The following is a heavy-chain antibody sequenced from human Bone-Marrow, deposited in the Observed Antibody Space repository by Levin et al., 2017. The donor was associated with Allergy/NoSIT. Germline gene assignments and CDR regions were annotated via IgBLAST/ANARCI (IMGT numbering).Heavy chain of an antibody. V-gene: IGHV4-61*01. J-gene: IGHJ5*02. CDR3: ARKPARWENWFDP. CDR2: IYYSGGT. CDR1: GDSLSTISSYF. Sequence: SKTLSLTCTVSGDSLSTISSYFWSWIRQPPGKGLEWIGSTSIYYSGGTNYNPSLRSRVTISVDTSKNQFSLKLNSLTAADTAVYYCARKPARWENWFDPWGLGTLVTVSS. D-gene: IGHD1-26*01.